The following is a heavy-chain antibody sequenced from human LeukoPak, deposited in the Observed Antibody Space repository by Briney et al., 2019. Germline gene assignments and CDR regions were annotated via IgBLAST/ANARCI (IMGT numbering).Heavy chain of an antibody. D-gene: IGHD3-16*01. CDR1: GGTFSSYA. J-gene: IGHJ3*02. CDR2: IIPILGIA. CDR3: ARGGSHDAFDI. V-gene: IGHV1-69*04. Sequence: SVKVSCKTSGGTFSSYAISWVRQAPGQGLEWMGRIIPILGIANYAQKLQGRVTITADKSTSTAYMELSSLRSEDTAVYYCARGGSHDAFDIWGQGTMVTVSS.